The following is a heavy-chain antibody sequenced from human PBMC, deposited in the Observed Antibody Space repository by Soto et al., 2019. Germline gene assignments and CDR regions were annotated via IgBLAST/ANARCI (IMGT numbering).Heavy chain of an antibody. Sequence: ASVKVSCKAFGGTFSSYAISWFRQATVQGLEWMGGVIPIFVTANYAQKFQGRDTITADKSTSTAYMQLSSLRSEDTAVYYCARARDDFWAQSGVHATPRFDSWGQGTLVNVS. CDR3: ARARDDFWAQSGVHATPRFDS. CDR2: VIPIFVTA. V-gene: IGHV1-69*06. CDR1: GGTFSSYA. J-gene: IGHJ4*02. D-gene: IGHD3-3*01.